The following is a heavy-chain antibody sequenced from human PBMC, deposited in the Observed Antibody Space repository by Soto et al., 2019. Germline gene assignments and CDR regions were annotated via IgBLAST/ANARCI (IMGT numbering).Heavy chain of an antibody. D-gene: IGHD1-26*01. CDR3: ARHAHSLRNWLGP. CDR1: GDSIGRSYYF. J-gene: IGHJ5*02. V-gene: IGHV4-39*01. CDR2: QHFGGTN. Sequence: QVQLQESGPGLVKPSETLSLTCTVSGDSIGRSYYFWGWIRQTPGKGLEWIGIQHFGGTNHSSPSFKSRVFISVDTSKNQFSLKVTSVTAAYSGVNNCARHAHSLRNWLGPWGPGILVSVSS.